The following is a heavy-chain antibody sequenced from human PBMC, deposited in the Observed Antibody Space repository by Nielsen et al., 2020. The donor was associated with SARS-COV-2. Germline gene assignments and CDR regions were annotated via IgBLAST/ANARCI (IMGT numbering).Heavy chain of an antibody. Sequence: SETLSLTCTVSGGPISSYYWSWIRQPPGKGLEWLGYIYYSGSTNYNPSLKSRVTISVDTSKNQFSLKLSSVTAADTAVYYCARDQGAVDLNPYCGGDCYLGYFDLWGRGTLVTVSS. CDR1: GGPISSYY. CDR3: ARDQGAVDLNPYCGGDCYLGYFDL. CDR2: IYYSGST. V-gene: IGHV4-59*01. D-gene: IGHD2-21*02. J-gene: IGHJ2*01.